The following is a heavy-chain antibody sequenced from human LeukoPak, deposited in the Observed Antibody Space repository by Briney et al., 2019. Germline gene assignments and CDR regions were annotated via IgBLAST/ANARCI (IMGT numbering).Heavy chain of an antibody. J-gene: IGHJ4*02. CDR1: GGSISSGGYS. Sequence: SETLSLTCAVSGGSISSGGYSWSWIRQPPGKGLEWIGYIYHSGSTYYNPSLKSRVTISVDRSKNQFSLKLSSVTAADTAVYYCARGEGTMVRGVIQHFDYWGQGTLVTVSS. CDR3: ARGEGTMVRGVIQHFDY. D-gene: IGHD3-10*01. CDR2: IYHSGST. V-gene: IGHV4-30-2*01.